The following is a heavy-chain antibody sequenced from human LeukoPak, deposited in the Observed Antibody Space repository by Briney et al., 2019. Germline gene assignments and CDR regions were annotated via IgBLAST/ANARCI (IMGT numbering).Heavy chain of an antibody. J-gene: IGHJ4*02. D-gene: IGHD4-11*01. CDR2: IYTSGST. Sequence: PSETLSLTCTVSGGSISSYYWSWIRQPPGKGLEWIGYIYTSGSTNYNPSLKSRVTISVDTSKNQFSLKLSSVTAADTAAYYCARQNSNYVIHYWGQGTLVTVSS. CDR3: ARQNSNYVIHY. V-gene: IGHV4-4*09. CDR1: GGSISSYY.